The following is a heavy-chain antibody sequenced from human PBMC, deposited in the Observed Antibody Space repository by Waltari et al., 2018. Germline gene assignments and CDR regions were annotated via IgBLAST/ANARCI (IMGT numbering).Heavy chain of an antibody. CDR2: ISGSGGST. CDR3: AKVLRELYAFDI. D-gene: IGHD3-16*01. CDR1: GFTFSSYA. Sequence: EVQLLESGGGLVQPGGSLRLSCAASGFTFSSYAMSWVRQAPGKGLEWVSAISGSGGSTYYTDSVKGRFTISRDNSKNTLYLQMNSLRAEDTAVYYCAKVLRELYAFDIWGQGTMVTVSS. J-gene: IGHJ3*02. V-gene: IGHV3-23*01.